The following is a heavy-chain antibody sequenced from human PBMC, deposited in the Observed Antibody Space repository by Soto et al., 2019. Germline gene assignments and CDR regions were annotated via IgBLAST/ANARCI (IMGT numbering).Heavy chain of an antibody. Sequence: EVQLLESGGGLVQPGGSLRLSCAASGFTFSTNSMTWVRQAPGKGLEWVCGISGGGDSTHYADSVKGRFTISRDNSKNMVDLQMNSLTADDTAVYFCSKWDGYGDQWGQGTLVTVSS. CDR3: SKWDGYGDQ. CDR2: ISGGGDST. J-gene: IGHJ5*02. CDR1: GFTFSTNS. D-gene: IGHD5-12*01. V-gene: IGHV3-23*01.